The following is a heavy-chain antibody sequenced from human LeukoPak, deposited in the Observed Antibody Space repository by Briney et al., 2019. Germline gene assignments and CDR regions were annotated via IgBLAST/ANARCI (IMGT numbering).Heavy chain of an antibody. CDR1: GYTFTSYY. CDR2: INPSGGST. Sequence: ASVKVSCKASGYTFTSYYMHWVRQAPGQGLEWVGIINPSGGSTSYAQKFQGRVTMTRDTSTSTVYMELSSLRSEDTAVYYCARDLYYYDSSGYYYGGGRLDYWGQGTLVTVSS. D-gene: IGHD3-22*01. CDR3: ARDLYYYDSSGYYYGGGRLDY. J-gene: IGHJ4*02. V-gene: IGHV1-46*01.